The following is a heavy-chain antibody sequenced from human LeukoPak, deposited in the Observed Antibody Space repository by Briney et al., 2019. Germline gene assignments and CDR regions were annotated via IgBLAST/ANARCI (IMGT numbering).Heavy chain of an antibody. V-gene: IGHV4-59*01. Sequence: SQTLSLTCTVAGGSISSYYWSCIRQPPGKRLQWIGDIYDTGSTRYNTNYYSSLKTRVTISVDTSKSQLSLKLGSVTAADTAVYYCARAPDSSGSYFDSWGQGTLVSV. CDR2: IYDTGSTRYNT. D-gene: IGHD3-22*01. CDR1: GGSISSYY. CDR3: ARAPDSSGSYFDS. J-gene: IGHJ4*02.